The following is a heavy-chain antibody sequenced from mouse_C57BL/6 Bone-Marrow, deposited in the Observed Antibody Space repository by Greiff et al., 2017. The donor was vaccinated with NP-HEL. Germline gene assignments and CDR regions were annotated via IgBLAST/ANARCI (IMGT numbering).Heavy chain of an antibody. V-gene: IGHV1-15*01. J-gene: IGHJ4*01. CDR3: TRWGYYGMDY. CDR2: IDPDTGGT. CDR1: GYTFTDYE. Sequence: VQLQQSGAELVRPGASVTLSCKASGYTFTDYEMHWVKQTPVHGLEWIGAIDPDTGGTAYNQKFKGKAILTADKSSSTAYMELRSLTSEDSAVYYCTRWGYYGMDYWGQGTSVTVSS.